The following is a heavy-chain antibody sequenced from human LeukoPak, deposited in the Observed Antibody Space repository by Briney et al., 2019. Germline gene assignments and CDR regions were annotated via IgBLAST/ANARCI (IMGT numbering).Heavy chain of an antibody. D-gene: IGHD5-18*01. CDR2: IYYSGST. Sequence: SDTLSLTCTVSGGSISSYYWSWIRQPPGKGLEWIGYIYYSGSTNYNPSLKSRVTISVDTSKNQFSLKLSSVTAADTAVYYCARDHSYGYSSDAFDIWGQGTMVTVSS. CDR1: GGSISSYY. CDR3: ARDHSYGYSSDAFDI. J-gene: IGHJ3*02. V-gene: IGHV4-59*01.